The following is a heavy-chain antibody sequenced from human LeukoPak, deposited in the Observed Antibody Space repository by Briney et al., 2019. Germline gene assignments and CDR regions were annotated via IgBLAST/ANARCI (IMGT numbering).Heavy chain of an antibody. V-gene: IGHV1-8*01. CDR2: MNPNSGNT. CDR1: GYTFASYD. Sequence: GASVKVSCKASGYTFASYDINWVRQATGQGLEWMGWMNPNSGNTGYAQKFQGRVTMTRNTSISTAYMELSSLRSEDMAVYYCARDPQDKDWFDPWGQGTLVTVSS. CDR3: ARDPQDKDWFDP. J-gene: IGHJ5*02.